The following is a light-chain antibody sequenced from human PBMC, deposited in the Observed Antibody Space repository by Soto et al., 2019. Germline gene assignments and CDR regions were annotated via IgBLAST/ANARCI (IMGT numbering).Light chain of an antibody. CDR1: QSLLNSANDKIH. Sequence: DIVMTQSPASLAVSLGERATINCKSSQSLLNSANDKIHLAWYQQKPGQPPKLLIWRASTRDSGVPDRFSGRGSGTDFTLTINRLQAEDVATYYCQKYFSAHPTFGGGTKVEI. J-gene: IGKJ4*01. V-gene: IGKV4-1*01. CDR3: QKYFSAHPT. CDR2: RAS.